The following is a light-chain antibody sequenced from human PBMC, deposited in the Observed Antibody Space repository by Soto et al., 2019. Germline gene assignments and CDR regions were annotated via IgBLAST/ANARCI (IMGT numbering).Light chain of an antibody. V-gene: IGLV4-69*01. CDR1: SGHISYA. J-gene: IGLJ3*02. Sequence: QSVLTQSPSASASLGASVKLTCTLSSGHISYAIAWHQQQPEKGPRYLMKINSDGSHNKGDGIPDRFSGSSSGVERYLTNSSIQSEDEADHFSQTWGSGIGVLGGGTKLTV. CDR3: QTWGSGIGV. CDR2: INSDGSH.